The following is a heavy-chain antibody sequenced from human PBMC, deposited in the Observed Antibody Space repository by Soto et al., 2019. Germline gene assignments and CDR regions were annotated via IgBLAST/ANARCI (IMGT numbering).Heavy chain of an antibody. Sequence: TVCGGSISSYYWSWIRQPPGKGLEWIGYIYYSGSTNYNPSLKSRVTISVDTSKNQFSLKLSSVTAADTAVYYCERGKSAYWFDPWGQGTLVTVSS. J-gene: IGHJ5*02. V-gene: IGHV4-59*01. CDR1: GGSISSYY. CDR3: ERGKSAYWFDP. CDR2: IYYSGST.